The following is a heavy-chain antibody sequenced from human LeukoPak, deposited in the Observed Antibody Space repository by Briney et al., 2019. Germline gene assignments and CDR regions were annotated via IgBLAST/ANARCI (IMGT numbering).Heavy chain of an antibody. CDR3: ARDAPAWSRDY. J-gene: IGHJ4*02. CDR1: GYTFSNYD. Sequence: GASVKVSCKTSGYTFSNYDIYWVRQAPGQGLECMGWISAYNGDTRYAQILQGRVTMSTDRSTNTAYMELRSLRSDDTAVFYCARDAPAWSRDYWGQGTLVTVSS. D-gene: IGHD2-8*02. V-gene: IGHV1-18*01. CDR2: ISAYNGDT.